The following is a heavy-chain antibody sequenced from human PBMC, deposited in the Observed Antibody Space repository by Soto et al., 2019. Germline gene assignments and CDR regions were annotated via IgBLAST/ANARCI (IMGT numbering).Heavy chain of an antibody. Sequence: HPGGSLRLSCAATGFIFSSYWMSWVRQAPGKGLEWVANIKQDGSEKYYVDSAKGRFTISRDNAKNSLYLQMNSLRAEDTAVYYCARERGRKGSPLDYWGQGTLVTVSS. V-gene: IGHV3-7*01. CDR1: GFIFSSYW. CDR2: IKQDGSEK. CDR3: ARERGRKGSPLDY. J-gene: IGHJ4*02. D-gene: IGHD2-15*01.